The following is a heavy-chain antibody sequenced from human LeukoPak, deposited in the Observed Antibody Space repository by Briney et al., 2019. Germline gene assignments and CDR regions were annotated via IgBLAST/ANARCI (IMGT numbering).Heavy chain of an antibody. D-gene: IGHD4-17*01. CDR1: GGSFSGYY. CDR2: INHSGST. Sequence: SETLSLTCAVYGGSFSGYYWSWIRQPPGKGLEWIGEINHSGSTNYNPSLKSRVTISVDTSKNQFSLKLSSVTAADTAVYSCARDTNYGDYVSHYYYYGMDVWGQGTTVTVSS. V-gene: IGHV4-34*01. CDR3: ARDTNYGDYVSHYYYYGMDV. J-gene: IGHJ6*02.